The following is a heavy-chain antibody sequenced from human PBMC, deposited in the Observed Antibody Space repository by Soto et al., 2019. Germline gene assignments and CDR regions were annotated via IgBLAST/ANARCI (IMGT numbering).Heavy chain of an antibody. CDR2: IKSKTDGGTT. D-gene: IGHD4-17*01. CDR3: TTDLFTTVTTEKVLG. J-gene: IGHJ4*02. Sequence: GGSLRLSCAASGFTFSNAWMSWVRQAPGKGLEWVGRIKSKTDGGTTDYAAPVKGRFTISRDDSKNTLYLQMNSLKTEDTAVYYCTTDLFTTVTTEKVLGWGQGTLVTVSS. CDR1: GFTFSNAW. V-gene: IGHV3-15*01.